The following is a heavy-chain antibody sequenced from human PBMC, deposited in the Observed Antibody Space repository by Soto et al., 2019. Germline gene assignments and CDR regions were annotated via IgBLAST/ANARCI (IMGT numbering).Heavy chain of an antibody. V-gene: IGHV4-31*03. J-gene: IGHJ4*02. Sequence: QVQLQESGPGLVKPSQTLSLTCTVSGGSISSGGYYWSWIRQHPGKGLEWIGYIYYSGSTYYNPSIKSRVALSVDTTKNQSSLKLSSVTAAATAVYYWARYCSGGSRYYSHFDYWGPGTLVTVSS. CDR2: IYYSGST. D-gene: IGHD2-15*01. CDR1: GGSISSGGYY. CDR3: ARYCSGGSRYYSHFDY.